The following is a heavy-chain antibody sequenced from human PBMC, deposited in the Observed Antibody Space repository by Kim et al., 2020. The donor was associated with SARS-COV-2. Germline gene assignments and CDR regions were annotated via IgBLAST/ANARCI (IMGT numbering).Heavy chain of an antibody. CDR2: IYYSGST. CDR3: ARADNAVAGTPRFDY. D-gene: IGHD6-19*01. V-gene: IGHV4-61*01. Sequence: SETLSLTCTVSGGSVSSGSYHWSWIRQPPGKGLEWIGYIYYSGSTNYNPSLKSRVTISVDTSKNQFSLKLSSVTAADTAVYYCARADNAVAGTPRFDYWGQGTLVTVSS. CDR1: GGSVSSGSYH. J-gene: IGHJ4*02.